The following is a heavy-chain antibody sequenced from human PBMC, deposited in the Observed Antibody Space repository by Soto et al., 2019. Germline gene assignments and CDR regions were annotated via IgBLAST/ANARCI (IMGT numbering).Heavy chain of an antibody. Sequence: TSETLSLTCAVYGGSFSGYYWSWIRQPPGKGLEWIGEINHSGSTNYNPSLKSRVTISVDTSKNQFSLELSSVTAADTAVYYCARRRLYAISLLYFDYWGQGTLVTVSS. CDR2: INHSGST. V-gene: IGHV4-34*01. CDR1: GGSFSGYY. D-gene: IGHD2-8*01. CDR3: ARRRLYAISLLYFDY. J-gene: IGHJ4*02.